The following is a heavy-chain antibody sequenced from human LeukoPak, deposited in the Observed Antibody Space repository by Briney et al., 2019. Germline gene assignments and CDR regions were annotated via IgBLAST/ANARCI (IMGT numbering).Heavy chain of an antibody. J-gene: IGHJ4*02. V-gene: IGHV3-30-3*01. CDR3: AKDYIVAAPTGFDY. CDR2: ISYDGNIK. D-gene: IGHD6-13*01. Sequence: GGSLRLSCAASGFTFSAYAMHWVRQAPGKGLEWVAIISYDGNIKYQADSVKGRFTISRDDSKNTLYLQMNSLRAEDTAVYYCAKDYIVAAPTGFDYWGQGTLVTVSS. CDR1: GFTFSAYA.